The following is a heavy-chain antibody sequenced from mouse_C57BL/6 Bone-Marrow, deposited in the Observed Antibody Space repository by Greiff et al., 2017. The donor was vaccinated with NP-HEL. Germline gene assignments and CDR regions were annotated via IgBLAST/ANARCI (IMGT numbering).Heavy chain of an antibody. J-gene: IGHJ2*01. CDR1: GYTFTSYW. Sequence: QVQLQQPGAELVKPGASVKMSCKASGYTFTSYWITWVKQRPGQGLEWIGDIYPGSGSTNYNEKFKSKATLTVDTSSSTAYMQLSSLTSEDSAVYYCARGGLLWLRENYFDDWGQGTTLTVSS. CDR3: ARGGLLWLRENYFDD. D-gene: IGHD2-2*01. V-gene: IGHV1-55*01. CDR2: IYPGSGST.